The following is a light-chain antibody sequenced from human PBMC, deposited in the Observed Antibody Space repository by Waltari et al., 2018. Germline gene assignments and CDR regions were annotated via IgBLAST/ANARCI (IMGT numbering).Light chain of an antibody. CDR3: MQALQAPWT. J-gene: IGKJ1*01. V-gene: IGKV2-28*01. CDR2: LGS. Sequence: DIVMTQSPLSLPVTPGEPASISCRSSQSLLHSNGYNYLDWYLQKPGQSPQLLIYLGSNRASGGPDRFSGSGSGTDFTLKISRVEAEDVGVYCCMQALQAPWTFGQGTKVEIK. CDR1: QSLLHSNGYNY.